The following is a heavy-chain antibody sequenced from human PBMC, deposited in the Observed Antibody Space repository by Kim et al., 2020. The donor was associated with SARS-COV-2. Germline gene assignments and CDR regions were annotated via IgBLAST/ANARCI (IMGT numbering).Heavy chain of an antibody. D-gene: IGHD6-13*01. CDR1: GYTFTSYY. V-gene: IGHV1-46*01. CDR3: ARDPTITSAGTFEYYYYGMDV. CDR2: INPSGGST. Sequence: ASVKVSCKASGYTFTSYYMHWVRQAPGQGLEWMGIINPSGGSTSYAQKFQGRVTMTRDTSTSTVYMELSSLRSEDTAVYYCARDPTITSAGTFEYYYYGMDVGGQGPSVTVS. J-gene: IGHJ6*01.